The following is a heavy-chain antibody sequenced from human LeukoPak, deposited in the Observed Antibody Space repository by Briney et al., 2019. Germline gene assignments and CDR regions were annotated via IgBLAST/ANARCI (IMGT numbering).Heavy chain of an antibody. V-gene: IGHV4-39*07. CDR2: MSYSGTT. CDR1: GGSLSSSTNY. CDR3: ARYPRGIAAAGPIDY. J-gene: IGHJ4*02. Sequence: PSETLSLTCTVSGGSLSSSTNYWGWIRQPPGKGLEWIGTMSYSGTTYYNPSLKSRVTISVDKSKNQFSLKLSSATAADTAVYYCARYPRGIAAAGPIDYWGQGTLVTVSS. D-gene: IGHD6-13*01.